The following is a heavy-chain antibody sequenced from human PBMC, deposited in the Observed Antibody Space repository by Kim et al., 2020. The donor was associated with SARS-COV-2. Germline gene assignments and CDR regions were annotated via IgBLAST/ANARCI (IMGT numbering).Heavy chain of an antibody. D-gene: IGHD1-26*01. CDR3: ARRSAYSGSYQFDP. Sequence: SETLSLTCTVSGGSINDYYWSWIRQPPGKGLEWIGYIYYIGSTSYNPSLKSRLTMSVDTSKSQFSLKLNSVTAADTAVYYCARRSAYSGSYQFDPWGQGTLVTVSS. CDR2: IYYIGST. CDR1: GGSINDYY. V-gene: IGHV4-59*08. J-gene: IGHJ5*02.